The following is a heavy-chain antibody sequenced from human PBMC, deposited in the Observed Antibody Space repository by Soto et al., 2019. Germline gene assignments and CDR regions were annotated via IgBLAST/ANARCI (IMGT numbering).Heavy chain of an antibody. CDR3: ARAGGQYCTTTSCYTFFDY. Sequence: GGSLRLSCAASGFTFSSCAMHWVRQAPGKGLEWVAVISYDGSNKYYGDSVKGRFTISRDNSKNTLYLQMDSLRAEDTAVYYCARAGGQYCTTTSCYTFFDYWGQGILVTVSS. D-gene: IGHD2-2*02. CDR2: ISYDGSNK. V-gene: IGHV3-30-3*01. CDR1: GFTFSSCA. J-gene: IGHJ4*02.